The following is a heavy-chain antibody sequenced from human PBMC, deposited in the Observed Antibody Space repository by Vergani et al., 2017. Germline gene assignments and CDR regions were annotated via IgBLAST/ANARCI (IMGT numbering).Heavy chain of an antibody. D-gene: IGHD3/OR15-3a*01. CDR3: ARAVRRFWTLRSTSHAFDI. J-gene: IGHJ3*02. CDR1: GGSISSSSYY. CDR2: IYYSGST. V-gene: IGHV4-39*01. Sequence: QLQLQESGPGLVKPSETLSLTCTVSGGSISSSSYYWGWIRQPPGKGLEWTGSIYYSGSTYYNPSLKSRVTISVDTSKNQFSLKLSSVTAADTAVYYCARAVRRFWTLRSTSHAFDIWGQGTMVTVSS.